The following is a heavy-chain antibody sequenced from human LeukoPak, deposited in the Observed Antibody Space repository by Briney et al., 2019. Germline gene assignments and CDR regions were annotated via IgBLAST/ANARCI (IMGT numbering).Heavy chain of an antibody. CDR3: ARDPYSGSYGPYYYYYMDV. CDR2: ISAYNGNT. V-gene: IGHV1-18*01. CDR1: GYTFTSYG. Sequence: GASVKVSCKASGYTFTSYGISWVRQAPGQGLEWMGWISAYNGNTNYAQKLQGRVTMTTDTSTSTAYMELRSLRSDDTAVYYCARDPYSGSYGPYYYYYMDVWGKGTTVTISS. D-gene: IGHD1-26*01. J-gene: IGHJ6*03.